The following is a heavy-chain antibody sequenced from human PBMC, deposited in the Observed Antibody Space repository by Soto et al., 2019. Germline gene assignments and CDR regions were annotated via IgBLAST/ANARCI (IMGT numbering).Heavy chain of an antibody. J-gene: IGHJ3*02. CDR3: ARVERRTATTVVDAFDI. Sequence: QVQLQQWGAGLLKPSETLSLTCAVFGGSVSSGNYYWSWIRQPPGKGLEWIGEMSHSGGTHFNPSLKSRVTISVDTSKNQFSLKMSSVTAADTALYYCARVERRTATTVVDAFDIWGPGTMVTVSS. V-gene: IGHV4-34*01. D-gene: IGHD1-1*01. CDR2: MSHSGGT. CDR1: GGSVSSGNYY.